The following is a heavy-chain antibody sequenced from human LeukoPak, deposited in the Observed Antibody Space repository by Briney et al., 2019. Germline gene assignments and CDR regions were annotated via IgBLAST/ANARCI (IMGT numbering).Heavy chain of an antibody. J-gene: IGHJ4*02. CDR3: ARFIVAPYYFDY. Sequence: GGSLRLSCAASGFTFSSYSMNWVRQAPGKGLEWVSSISSSSSYIYYADSVKGRFTISRDNAKNSLYLQMNSLRAEDTAVYYCARFIVAPYYFDYWGQGTLVTVSS. CDR1: GFTFSSYS. CDR2: ISSSSSYI. D-gene: IGHD5-12*01. V-gene: IGHV3-21*01.